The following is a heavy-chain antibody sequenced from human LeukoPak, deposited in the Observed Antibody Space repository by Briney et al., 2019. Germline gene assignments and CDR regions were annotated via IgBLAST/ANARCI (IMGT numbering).Heavy chain of an antibody. CDR2: ITSSSNYI. CDR3: ARDRGYFDN. V-gene: IGHV3-21*01. CDR1: GFTFSIYS. Sequence: PGGSLRPSCAASGFTFSIYSMNWVRQAPGKGLEWLSSITSSSNYIYYADSVKGRFTISRDNVQNSLYLQMNSLRAKDTAMYYCARDRGYFDNWGQGTLVTVSS. J-gene: IGHJ4*02.